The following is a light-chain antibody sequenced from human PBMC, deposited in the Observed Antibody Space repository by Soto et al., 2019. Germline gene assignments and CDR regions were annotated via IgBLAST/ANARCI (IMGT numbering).Light chain of an antibody. CDR1: PSVTNF. Sequence: EIVLTQSPGTLSVSPGERATLSCRASPSVTNFLAWYQQKPGQAPRLLIYGASTRATGIPARFSGSGSGTEFTLTISSLQSEDLAVYDCQQYNNWPSWTFGQGTKVDIK. V-gene: IGKV3-15*01. CDR3: QQYNNWPSWT. CDR2: GAS. J-gene: IGKJ1*01.